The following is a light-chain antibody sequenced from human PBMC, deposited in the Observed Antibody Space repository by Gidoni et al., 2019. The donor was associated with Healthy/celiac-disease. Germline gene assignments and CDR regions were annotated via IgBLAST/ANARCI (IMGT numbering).Light chain of an antibody. CDR1: SSNIGAGYD. Sequence: QSVLTPPPSVSGAPGQRVTISCTGSSSNIGAGYDVHWYQQLPGTAPKLLIYGNSNRPSGVPDRFSGSKSGTSASLAITGLQAEDEADDYCQSYDSSLRGVFGGGTKLTV. J-gene: IGLJ2*01. CDR3: QSYDSSLRGV. V-gene: IGLV1-40*01. CDR2: GNS.